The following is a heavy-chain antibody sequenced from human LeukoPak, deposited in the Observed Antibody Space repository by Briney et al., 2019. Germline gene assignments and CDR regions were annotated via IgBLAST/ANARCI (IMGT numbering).Heavy chain of an antibody. V-gene: IGHV4-59*01. Sequence: SETLSLTCTVSGDSISSYYWSWIRQPPGKGLEWIGYIYYSGSTNYNPSLKSRVTISIDTSKNQFSLKLSSVAAADTAVYYCARGLLDGYTHPAAFDIWGQGTMVTVSS. CDR1: GDSISSYY. CDR3: ARGLLDGYTHPAAFDI. J-gene: IGHJ3*02. CDR2: IYYSGST. D-gene: IGHD5-24*01.